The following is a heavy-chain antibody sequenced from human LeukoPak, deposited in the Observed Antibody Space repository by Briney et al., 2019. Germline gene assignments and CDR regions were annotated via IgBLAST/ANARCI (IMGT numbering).Heavy chain of an antibody. CDR2: ISDTGGNT. J-gene: IGHJ4*02. D-gene: IGHD6-19*01. CDR3: ARDREGGIAVAGEPFDY. Sequence: GGSLRLSCAASGFTFSTYAMSWVRQTPERGLEWVSAISDTGGNTFYADSVKGRFAISRDNSKNTLYLQMNSLRAEDTAVYYCARDREGGIAVAGEPFDYWGQGTLVTVSS. V-gene: IGHV3-23*01. CDR1: GFTFSTYA.